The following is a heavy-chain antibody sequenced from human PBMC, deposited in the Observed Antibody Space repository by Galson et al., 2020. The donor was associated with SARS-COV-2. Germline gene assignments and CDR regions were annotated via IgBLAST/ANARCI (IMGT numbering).Heavy chain of an antibody. J-gene: IGHJ6*02. CDR1: GYTFTSYA. CDR3: ASGPIVSSIPAICRGGYYYYYGMDV. V-gene: IGHV7-4-1*02. Sequence: RQDASVKVSCKASGYTFTSYAMNWVRQAPGQGLEWMGWINTNTGNPTYAQGFTGRFVFSLDTSVSTAYLQISSLKAEDTAVYYCASGPIVSSIPAICRGGYYYYYGMDVWCQGTTVTVSS. CDR2: INTNTGNP. D-gene: IGHD2-15*01.